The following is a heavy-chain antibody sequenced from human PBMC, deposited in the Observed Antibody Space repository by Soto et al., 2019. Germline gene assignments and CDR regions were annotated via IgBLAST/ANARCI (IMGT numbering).Heavy chain of an antibody. CDR3: ARVGSSIATRPFDY. CDR2: IYYSGIT. V-gene: IGHV4-30-4*01. CDR1: GGYISSGYYY. D-gene: IGHD6-6*01. Sequence: SETMSLTCPVSGGYISSGYYYWRWIRQPPGKGLEWIGYIYYSGITYYNPSLKSRVTISVDTSKNQFSLKLSSVTAADTAVYYCARVGSSIATRPFDYWGQGTLVTVSS. J-gene: IGHJ4*02.